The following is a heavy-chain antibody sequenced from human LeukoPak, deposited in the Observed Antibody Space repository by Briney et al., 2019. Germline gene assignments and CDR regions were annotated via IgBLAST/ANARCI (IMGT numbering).Heavy chain of an antibody. V-gene: IGHV3-7*01. CDR1: GFTFSGHW. Sequence: GGSLRLSCAASGFTFSGHWVSWVRQAPGKGLEWVANINQGGSDKYYVDSVTGRFTISRDNANNLLYLQTNSLRGEDTAVYHCTRDRSLAEDDWGQGTLVTVSS. D-gene: IGHD1-14*01. J-gene: IGHJ4*02. CDR3: TRDRSLAEDD. CDR2: INQGGSDK.